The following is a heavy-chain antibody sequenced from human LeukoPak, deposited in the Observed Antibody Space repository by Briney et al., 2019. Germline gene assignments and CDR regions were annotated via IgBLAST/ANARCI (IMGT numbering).Heavy chain of an antibody. D-gene: IGHD6-6*01. CDR1: GFSLSTSGVG. J-gene: IGHJ5*02. V-gene: IGHV2-5*01. CDR2: IYWNDDK. Sequence: SGPTLVKPTQTLTLTCTFSGFSLSTSGVGVRWIRQPPGKALEWLALIYWNDDKRYSPSLKSRLTITKDTSKNQVVLTMTNMDPVDTATYYCAHSESSSSMDWFDPWGQGTLVTVSS. CDR3: AHSESSSSMDWFDP.